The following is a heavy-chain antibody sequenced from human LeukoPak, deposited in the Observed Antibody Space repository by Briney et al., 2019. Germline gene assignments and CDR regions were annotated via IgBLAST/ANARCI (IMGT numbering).Heavy chain of an antibody. CDR1: GFTFSSYD. CDR2: IGTAGDT. CDR3: ARGAVWFGELYGMDV. Sequence: GGSLRLSCAASGFTFSSYDMHWVRQATGKGLEWVSAIGTAGDTYYPGSVKGRFTISRENAKNSLYLQMNSLRAGDTAVYYCARGAVWFGELYGMDVWGQGTTVTVSS. V-gene: IGHV3-13*01. D-gene: IGHD3-10*01. J-gene: IGHJ6*02.